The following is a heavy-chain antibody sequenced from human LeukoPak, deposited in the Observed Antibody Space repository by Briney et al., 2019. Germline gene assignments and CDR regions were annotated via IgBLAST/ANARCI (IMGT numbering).Heavy chain of an antibody. D-gene: IGHD6-13*01. V-gene: IGHV4-39*07. CDR3: ASQPAAGGTVVWFDP. J-gene: IGHJ5*02. Sequence: SETLSLTCTVSGGSISSSPYYWGWIRQPPGKGLEWIGSIYYSGTTHYSPSLESRVTISVDTSKNQFSLKLSSVTAADTAVYYCASQPAAGGTVVWFDPWGQGTLVTVSS. CDR2: IYYSGTT. CDR1: GGSISSSPYY.